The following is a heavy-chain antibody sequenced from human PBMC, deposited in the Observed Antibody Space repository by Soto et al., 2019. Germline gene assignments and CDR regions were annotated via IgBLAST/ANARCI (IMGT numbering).Heavy chain of an antibody. D-gene: IGHD3-10*01. Sequence: GGSLRLSCLASGFTFSDYAMTWVRHVPGRGLEWVASLDGAGGSTYYADSVRGRFTISRDNSQNTLFLQMKRLTVDDTAIYCCTAPRDEYGSGVSWFTYGMDIWGQGTTVTVSS. CDR1: GFTFSDYA. V-gene: IGHV3-23*01. J-gene: IGHJ6*02. CDR2: LDGAGGST. CDR3: TAPRDEYGSGVSWFTYGMDI.